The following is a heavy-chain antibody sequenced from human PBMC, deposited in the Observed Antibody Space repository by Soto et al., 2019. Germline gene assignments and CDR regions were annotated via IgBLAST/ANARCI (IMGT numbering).Heavy chain of an antibody. Sequence: EVQLLDSGGGLVHPGGSLRLSCAASGLTFSNYAMSWVRQAPGKGLEWVSGISGSGTYTYYAEFVKGRFTFSRDNSKNTLYLQMNSLRAEDTAVYYCGKDGRCWLKGEDAFDIWGKGTVVTVSA. CDR3: GKDGRCWLKGEDAFDI. CDR2: ISGSGTYT. D-gene: IGHD3-10*01. V-gene: IGHV3-23*01. CDR1: GLTFSNYA. J-gene: IGHJ3*02.